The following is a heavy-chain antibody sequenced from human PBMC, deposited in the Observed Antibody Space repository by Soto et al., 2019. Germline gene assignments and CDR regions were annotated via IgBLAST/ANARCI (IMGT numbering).Heavy chain of an antibody. D-gene: IGHD1-26*01. Sequence: QVQLVQSGAEVKKPGSSVKVSCKASGGTFSSYSINWVRQAPGQGLEWMGEIIPIFGTANYAQKFQGRVTTTADESTSTADMELSSLRSEDTDVYYCARDGGRHSGGIDYWGQGTLVTVSS. V-gene: IGHV1-69*01. J-gene: IGHJ4*02. CDR2: IIPIFGTA. CDR1: GGTFSSYS. CDR3: ARDGGRHSGGIDY.